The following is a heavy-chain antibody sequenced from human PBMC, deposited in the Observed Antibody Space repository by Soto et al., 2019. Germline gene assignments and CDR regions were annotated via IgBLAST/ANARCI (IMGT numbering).Heavy chain of an antibody. Sequence: GASVKVSCKASGYTLIMYYIHWMRQAPGQGLEWMGLINPSSGSTTYAQKFQGRVTMTRDTSTSTVYMDLSSLRSEDTAVYYCARPPYSSGYYYAIDYWGQGTQVTVPS. V-gene: IGHV1-46*01. D-gene: IGHD3-22*01. CDR1: GYTLIMYY. CDR3: ARPPYSSGYYYAIDY. CDR2: INPSSGST. J-gene: IGHJ4*02.